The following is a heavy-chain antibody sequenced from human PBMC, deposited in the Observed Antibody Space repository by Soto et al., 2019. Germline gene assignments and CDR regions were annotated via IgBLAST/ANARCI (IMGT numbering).Heavy chain of an antibody. CDR3: VKGEYYYDSSGYYPFDA. J-gene: IGHJ4*02. V-gene: IGHV3-64D*06. CDR1: GFSFSNFA. D-gene: IGHD3-22*01. Sequence: PGGSLRLSCSASGFSFSNFAIHWVRQAPGKGLEYPSGIGSKGGTTYYADSVNGRFSIPRDNSKNTLYLQMSSLRVDDTAVYYCVKGEYYYDSSGYYPFDAWGQGT. CDR2: IGSKGGTT.